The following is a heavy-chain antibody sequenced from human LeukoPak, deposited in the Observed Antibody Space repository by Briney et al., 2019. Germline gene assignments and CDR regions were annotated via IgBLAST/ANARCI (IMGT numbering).Heavy chain of an antibody. CDR1: GGSISSSNW. CDR3: AQTGVRGDMAP. D-gene: IGHD4-17*01. CDR2: IYHSGST. V-gene: IGHV4-4*02. Sequence: TSETLSLTCAVSGGSISSSNWWSWVRQPPGKGLEWIGEIYHSGSTNYNPSPKSRVTISVDKSKNQFSLKLSSVTAADTAVYYCAQTGVRGDMAPWGQGTLVTVSS. J-gene: IGHJ5*02.